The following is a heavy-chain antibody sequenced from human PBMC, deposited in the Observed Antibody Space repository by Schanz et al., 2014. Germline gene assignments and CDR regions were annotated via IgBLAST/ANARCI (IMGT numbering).Heavy chain of an antibody. V-gene: IGHV3-21*01. CDR3: ARAHGNNWYGKGLDY. CDR2: ISSSGSYI. Sequence: EVQLLDSGGGLVQPGGSLRLSCAASGFTFSTYAMSWVRQAPGKGLEWVSSISSSGSYIYYADSVKGRFSISRDNAKNSLFLQMNSLRADDTAVYFCARAHGNNWYGKGLDYWGQGTQVTVSS. J-gene: IGHJ4*02. CDR1: GFTFSTYA. D-gene: IGHD1-1*01.